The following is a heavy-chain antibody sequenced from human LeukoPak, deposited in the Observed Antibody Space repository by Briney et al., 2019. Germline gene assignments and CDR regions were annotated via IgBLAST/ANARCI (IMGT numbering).Heavy chain of an antibody. CDR1: GFTFSSYA. D-gene: IGHD2-2*01. Sequence: GGSLRLSCAASGFTFSSYAMRWVRQAPGKGLEWVAVISYDGSNKYYADSVKGRFTISRDNSKNTLYLQMNSLRAEDTAVYYCARDRFSTPGGWFDPWGQGTLVTVSS. CDR2: ISYDGSNK. CDR3: ARDRFSTPGGWFDP. V-gene: IGHV3-30-3*01. J-gene: IGHJ5*02.